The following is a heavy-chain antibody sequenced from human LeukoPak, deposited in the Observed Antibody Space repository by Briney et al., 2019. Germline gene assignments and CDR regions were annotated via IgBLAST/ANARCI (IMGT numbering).Heavy chain of an antibody. V-gene: IGHV3-21*04. Sequence: GGSLRLSCAASGFTFSSYSVNWVRQAPGKGLEWVSCISSSSSYIYYADSVKGRFTISRDNSKNTLYLQMNSLRAEDTAVYYCAKDGVNWGSEDYYYYMDVWGKGTTVTVSS. CDR2: ISSSSSYI. D-gene: IGHD7-27*01. CDR3: AKDGVNWGSEDYYYYMDV. CDR1: GFTFSSYS. J-gene: IGHJ6*03.